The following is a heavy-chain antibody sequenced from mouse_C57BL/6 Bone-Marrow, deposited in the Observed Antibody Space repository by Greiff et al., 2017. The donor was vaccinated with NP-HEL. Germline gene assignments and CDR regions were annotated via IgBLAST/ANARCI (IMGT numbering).Heavy chain of an antibody. V-gene: IGHV2-2*01. CDR3: ARKVGRDYAMDY. D-gene: IGHD4-1*01. CDR1: GFSLTRYG. CDR2: IWSGGST. Sequence: VKLQESGPGLVQPSQSLSITCTVSGFSLTRYGVHWVRQSPGKGLEWLGVIWSGGSTASTAAFISRLSISKDNSKSQVFVKMNSLQADETAIYYCARKVGRDYAMDYWGQGTSVTVSS. J-gene: IGHJ4*01.